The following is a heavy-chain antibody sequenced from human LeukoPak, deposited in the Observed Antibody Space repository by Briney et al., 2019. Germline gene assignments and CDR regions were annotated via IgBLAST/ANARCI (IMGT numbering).Heavy chain of an antibody. Sequence: GGSLRLSCAASGFTVSSNYMSWVRQAPGKGLEWVSVIYSGGTTFYTDSVKGRFTISRDNSKNTLYLQMNSLRAEDTAVYYCARGGPTTTHYFDYWGQGTLVTVSS. V-gene: IGHV3-66*01. D-gene: IGHD4-17*01. J-gene: IGHJ4*02. CDR2: IYSGGTT. CDR3: ARGGPTTTHYFDY. CDR1: GFTVSSNY.